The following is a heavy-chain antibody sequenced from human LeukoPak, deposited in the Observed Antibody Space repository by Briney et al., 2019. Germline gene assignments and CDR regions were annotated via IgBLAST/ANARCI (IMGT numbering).Heavy chain of an antibody. CDR2: IGHVAGDI. V-gene: IGHV3-21*01. D-gene: IGHD1-1*01. CDR1: GFTFTSVS. CDR3: VRDPYTGSMFDY. Sequence: GGSLRLSCVTSGFTFTSVSMSWVRQAPGKGLEWVAFIGHVAGDIFYGDSVRGRFNISRDDAKGSVYLQMNSLRVDDTAVYFCVRDPYTGSMFDYWGHGTLVTVSS. J-gene: IGHJ4*01.